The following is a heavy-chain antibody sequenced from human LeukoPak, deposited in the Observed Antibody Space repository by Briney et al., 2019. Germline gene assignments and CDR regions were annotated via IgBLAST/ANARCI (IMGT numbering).Heavy chain of an antibody. CDR2: IEQDGSAK. CDR3: ARWRGSTSERSDY. V-gene: IGHV3-7*01. Sequence: GGSLRLPCTASGFTFSDYWMTWVRQAPGKGLEWVANIEQDGSAKYYVDSVKGRFTISRDNVKNSLYLQMDSLRVEDTATYYCARWRGSTSERSDYWGQGTLVTVSS. CDR1: GFTFSDYW. D-gene: IGHD2-2*01. J-gene: IGHJ4*02.